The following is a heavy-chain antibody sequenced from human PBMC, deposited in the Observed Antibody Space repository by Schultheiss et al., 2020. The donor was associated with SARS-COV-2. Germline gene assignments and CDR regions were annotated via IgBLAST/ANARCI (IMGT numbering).Heavy chain of an antibody. V-gene: IGHV3-11*06. CDR2: ISSSSSYI. Sequence: GGSLRLSCAASGFTFSDYYMSWIRQAPGKGLEWVSSISSSSSYIYYADSVKGRFTISRDNAKNSLYLQMNSLRAEDTAVYYCAREGEMATRGLDYWGQGTLVTAPQ. CDR3: AREGEMATRGLDY. CDR1: GFTFSDYY. D-gene: IGHD5-24*01. J-gene: IGHJ4*02.